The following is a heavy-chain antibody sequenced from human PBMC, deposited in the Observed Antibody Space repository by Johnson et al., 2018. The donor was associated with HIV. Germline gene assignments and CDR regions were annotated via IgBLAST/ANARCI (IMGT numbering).Heavy chain of an antibody. Sequence: VQLVESGGGVVRPGGSLRLYCAASGFTFDDYGMSWVRQAPGKGLEWVSGINWNGGSTGYADSVKGRFTISRDNAKNSLYLQMNSLRAEDTALYYCARGVTYYYDSTGYPHAFDIWGQGTMVTVSS. J-gene: IGHJ3*02. V-gene: IGHV3-20*04. CDR3: ARGVTYYYDSTGYPHAFDI. CDR1: GFTFDDYG. D-gene: IGHD3-22*01. CDR2: INWNGGST.